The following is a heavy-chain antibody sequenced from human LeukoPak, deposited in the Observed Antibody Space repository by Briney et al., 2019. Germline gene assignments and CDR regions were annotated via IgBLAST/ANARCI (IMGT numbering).Heavy chain of an antibody. CDR3: ARGTRGYSYGDYFHYMDV. CDR2: ISAYNGYT. CDR1: VYTFINYG. Sequence: GASVKVSFMASVYTFINYGLTWVRPAPGQGLEWMGWISAYNGYTKYAQKVKGRVTMTTDTSTSTAYMELRSLRSDDTAVYYCARGTRGYSYGDYFHYMDVWGKGTTVTVSS. J-gene: IGHJ6*03. V-gene: IGHV1-18*01. D-gene: IGHD5-18*01.